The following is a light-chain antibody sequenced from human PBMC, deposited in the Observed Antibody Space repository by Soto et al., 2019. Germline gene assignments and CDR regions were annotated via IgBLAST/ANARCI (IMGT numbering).Light chain of an antibody. CDR3: FLYTASDMWV. CDR2: AVS. Sequence: QSVLTQPRSVSGSPGQSVTISCTGTNSDVGAYTFVSWYQQLPGKAPKLIISAVSYRPSGVPDRFSGSKSGNMASLTISGLQTEDEADYYCFLYTASDMWVFGGGTKVTVL. J-gene: IGLJ3*02. V-gene: IGLV2-11*01. CDR1: NSDVGAYTF.